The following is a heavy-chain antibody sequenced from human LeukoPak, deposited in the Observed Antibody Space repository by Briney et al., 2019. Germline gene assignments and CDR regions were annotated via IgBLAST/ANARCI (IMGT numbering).Heavy chain of an antibody. Sequence: ASVKVSCKASGYTFTGYYMHWVRQAPGQGLEWMGWINPNSGGTNYAQKFQGRVTMTRDTSISTAYMELSRLRSDDTAVYYCARDPDYYGSGSYFDYWGQGTLVTVSS. D-gene: IGHD3-10*01. V-gene: IGHV1-2*02. CDR1: GYTFTGYY. CDR3: ARDPDYYGSGSYFDY. J-gene: IGHJ4*02. CDR2: INPNSGGT.